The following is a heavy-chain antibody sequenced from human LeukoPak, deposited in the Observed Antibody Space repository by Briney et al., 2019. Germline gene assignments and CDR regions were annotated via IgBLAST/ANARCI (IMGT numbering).Heavy chain of an antibody. Sequence: ASVKVSCKASGYTFTSYGISWVRQAPGQGLEWMGWISAYNGNTNYAQKLQGRVTMTTDTSTSTAYMELRSLRSDDTAVYYCARDHRIAVAGTEGYWGQGTLVTVPS. CDR2: ISAYNGNT. V-gene: IGHV1-18*04. J-gene: IGHJ4*02. CDR1: GYTFTSYG. CDR3: ARDHRIAVAGTEGY. D-gene: IGHD6-19*01.